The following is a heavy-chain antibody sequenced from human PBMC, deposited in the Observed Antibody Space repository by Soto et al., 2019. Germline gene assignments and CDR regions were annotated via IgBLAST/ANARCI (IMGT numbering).Heavy chain of an antibody. CDR2: IYYRGST. J-gene: IGHJ4*02. CDR3: ARRWGGTVDY. D-gene: IGHD2-21*01. V-gene: IGHV4-59*01. Sequence: QVQLQESGPGLVKPSETLSLTCTVSGGSISSYYWSWIRQPPGKGLEWIGYIYYRGSTNYNPSLKSQGTLSVDTAKNQFSLRLRSVTAADTAVYYCARRWGGTVDYWGQGTLVTVSS. CDR1: GGSISSYY.